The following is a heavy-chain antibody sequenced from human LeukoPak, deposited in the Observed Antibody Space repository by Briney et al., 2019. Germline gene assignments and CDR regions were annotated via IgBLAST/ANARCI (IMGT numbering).Heavy chain of an antibody. CDR3: ARANIVVVPAAYFGFDP. CDR1: GGSFSGYY. V-gene: IGHV4-34*01. CDR2: INHSGST. D-gene: IGHD2-2*01. J-gene: IGHJ5*02. Sequence: PSETLSLSCAVYGGSFSGYYWSWIRQPPGKGLEWIGEINHSGSTNYNPSLKSRVTISVDTSKNQFSLKLSSVTAADTAVYYCARANIVVVPAAYFGFDPWGQGTLVTVSS.